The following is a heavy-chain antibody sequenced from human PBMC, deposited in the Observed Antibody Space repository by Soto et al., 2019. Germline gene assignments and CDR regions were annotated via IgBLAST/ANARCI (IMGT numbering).Heavy chain of an antibody. J-gene: IGHJ6*02. CDR2: IKQDGSEK. Sequence: GSLRLSCAASGFTFSSYWMSWVRQAPGKGLEWVANIKQDGSEKYYVDSVKGRFTISRDNAKNSLYLQMNSLRAEDTAVYYCARDNYEYGSGSYYYYYYGMDVWGQGTTVTVSS. CDR3: ARDNYEYGSGSYYYYYYGMDV. D-gene: IGHD3-10*01. CDR1: GFTFSSYW. V-gene: IGHV3-7*01.